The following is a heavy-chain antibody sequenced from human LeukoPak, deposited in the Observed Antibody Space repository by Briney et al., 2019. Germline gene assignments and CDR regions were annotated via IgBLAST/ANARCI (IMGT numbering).Heavy chain of an antibody. CDR1: GGTFNSYP. J-gene: IGHJ4*02. CDR3: ARGLGYCSSTSCDSYFDY. CDR2: IIPILGIA. D-gene: IGHD2-2*02. Sequence: ASVKVSCKASGGTFNSYPFSWVRQAPGQGLEWMGRIIPILGIANYAQKFQGRVTITADKSTSTAYMELSSLRSEDTAVYYCARGLGYCSSTSCDSYFDYWGQGTLVTVSS. V-gene: IGHV1-69*04.